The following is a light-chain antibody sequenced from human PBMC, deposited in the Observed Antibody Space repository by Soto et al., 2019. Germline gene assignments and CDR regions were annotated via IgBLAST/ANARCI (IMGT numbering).Light chain of an antibody. CDR2: KAS. J-gene: IGKJ1*01. CDR3: QQYNDYPRT. CDR1: QNIERW. Sequence: DIQMTQSPSTLSASVGDRVTITCRASQNIERWLAWYQQKPGKAPKLLIYKASTLESEVPSRFSGSGSGTEFTLTISSLQPDDFATYYCQQYNDYPRTFGQGTKVDIK. V-gene: IGKV1-5*03.